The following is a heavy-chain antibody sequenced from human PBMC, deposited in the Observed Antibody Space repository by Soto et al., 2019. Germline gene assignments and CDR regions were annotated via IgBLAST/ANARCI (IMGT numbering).Heavy chain of an antibody. CDR2: ISSSSSYI. D-gene: IGHD3-10*01. CDR3: ARVGYYGSGSYYITWFDY. J-gene: IGHJ4*02. V-gene: IGHV3-21*01. CDR1: GFTFSSYS. Sequence: GGSLRLSCAASGFTFSSYSMNWVRQAPGKGLEWVSSISSSSSYIYYADSVKGRFTISRDNAKNSLYLQMNSLRAEDTAVYYCARVGYYGSGSYYITWFDYWGQGTLVTVSS.